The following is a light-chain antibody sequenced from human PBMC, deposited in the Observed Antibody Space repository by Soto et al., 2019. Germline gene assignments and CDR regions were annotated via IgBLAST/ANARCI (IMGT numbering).Light chain of an antibody. CDR1: SSDISAYNF. CDR3: FSYTTSTTYV. Sequence: QSALTQPASVSGSPGQSITFSCSGTSSDISAYNFVSWYQQHPGKAPKLMIFEVNNRPSGVSNRFSGSKSGSTASLTISDLQPEDEAEYYCFSYTTSTTYVFGSGTKVTVL. J-gene: IGLJ1*01. CDR2: EVN. V-gene: IGLV2-14*01.